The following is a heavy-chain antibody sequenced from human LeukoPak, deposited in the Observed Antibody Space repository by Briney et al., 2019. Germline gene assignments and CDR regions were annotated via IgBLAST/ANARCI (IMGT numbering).Heavy chain of an antibody. CDR1: GGSISSHH. Sequence: PSETLSLTCTVSGGSISSHHWNWIRQPPGKGLEWIGYIFYSGSTNYNPSLKSRVTISVDTSKNQFSLKVNSVTAADTAVYYCARSYGDHKYFFDYWGHGTLVTVSP. J-gene: IGHJ4*01. D-gene: IGHD4-17*01. V-gene: IGHV4-59*11. CDR2: IFYSGST. CDR3: ARSYGDHKYFFDY.